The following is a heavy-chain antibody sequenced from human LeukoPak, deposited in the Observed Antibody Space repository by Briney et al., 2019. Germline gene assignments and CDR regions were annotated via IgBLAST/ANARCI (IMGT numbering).Heavy chain of an antibody. Sequence: ASVKVSCKASGYTFTGYYMHWVRQAPGQGLEWMGWINPNSGGTNYAQKFQGRVTMTRDTSISTAYMELSRLRSDDTAVYYCARGITIFGMVISYWGQGTLVTVSS. V-gene: IGHV1-2*02. D-gene: IGHD3-3*01. CDR3: ARGITIFGMVISY. CDR1: GYTFTGYY. CDR2: INPNSGGT. J-gene: IGHJ4*02.